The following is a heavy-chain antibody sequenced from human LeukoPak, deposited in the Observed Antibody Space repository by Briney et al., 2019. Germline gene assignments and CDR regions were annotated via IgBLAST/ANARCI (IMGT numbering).Heavy chain of an antibody. Sequence: SQTLSLTCTVSGGSISSYYWSWIRQPPGKGLEWIGYIYYSGSTNYNPSLKSRVTISVDTSKNQFSLKLSSVTAADTAVYYCASLAAAGTSTCFDYWGQGTLVTVSS. V-gene: IGHV4-59*01. CDR3: ASLAAAGTSTCFDY. CDR2: IYYSGST. D-gene: IGHD6-13*01. J-gene: IGHJ4*02. CDR1: GGSISSYY.